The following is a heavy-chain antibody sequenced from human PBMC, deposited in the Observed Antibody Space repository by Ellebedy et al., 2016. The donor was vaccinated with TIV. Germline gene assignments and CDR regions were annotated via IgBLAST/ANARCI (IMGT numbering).Heavy chain of an antibody. V-gene: IGHV1-46*01. Sequence: ASVKVSCXASGYTFTSYYMHWVRQAPGQGLEWMGIINPSGGSTSYAQKFQGRVTMTRDTSTSTVYMELSSLRSEDTAVYYCARDDGSGRPQDYWGQGTLVTVSS. D-gene: IGHD3-10*01. CDR1: GYTFTSYY. CDR2: INPSGGST. J-gene: IGHJ4*02. CDR3: ARDDGSGRPQDY.